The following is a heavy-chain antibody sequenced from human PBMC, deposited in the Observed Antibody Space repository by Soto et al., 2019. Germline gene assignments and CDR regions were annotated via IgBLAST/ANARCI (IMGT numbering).Heavy chain of an antibody. J-gene: IGHJ5*02. D-gene: IGHD2-2*01. CDR2: ISGSGDTI. CDR1: GFTFSSYG. V-gene: IGHV3-48*03. CDR3: AREVPPATGFGWFDP. Sequence: PGESLKISCAASGFTFSSYGMNWVRQAPGKGLEWVSYISGSGDTIYYADSLKGRFTISRDNAKNSLYLQMNSLRAEDTALYYCAREVPPATGFGWFDPWGQGTLVTVSS.